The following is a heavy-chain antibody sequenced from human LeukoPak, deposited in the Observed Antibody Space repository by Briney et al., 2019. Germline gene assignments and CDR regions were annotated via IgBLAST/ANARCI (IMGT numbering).Heavy chain of an antibody. J-gene: IGHJ4*02. CDR2: IRDKANSYAT. CDR3: TRWDCTTAGCYPFDY. CDR1: GFTFSGSA. Sequence: SGGSLKLSCAASGFTFSGSAIHWVRQASGKGLEWVGRIRDKANSYATAYIASVKGRFTIPRDDSKNTAYLQMSSLKTEDTAVYYCTRWDCTTAGCYPFDYWGQGTLVTVSS. D-gene: IGHD2-2*01. V-gene: IGHV3-73*01.